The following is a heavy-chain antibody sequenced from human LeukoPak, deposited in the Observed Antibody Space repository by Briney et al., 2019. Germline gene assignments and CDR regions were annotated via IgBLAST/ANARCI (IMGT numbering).Heavy chain of an antibody. D-gene: IGHD3-9*01. J-gene: IGHJ6*02. Sequence: SETLSLTCAVYGGSFSGYYWSWIRQPPGKGLEWIGEINHSGSTYYNPSLKSRVTISVDTSKNQFSLKLSSVTAADTAVYYCARELLYYDILYGMDVWGQGTTVTVSS. CDR1: GGSFSGYY. CDR3: ARELLYYDILYGMDV. CDR2: INHSGST. V-gene: IGHV4-34*09.